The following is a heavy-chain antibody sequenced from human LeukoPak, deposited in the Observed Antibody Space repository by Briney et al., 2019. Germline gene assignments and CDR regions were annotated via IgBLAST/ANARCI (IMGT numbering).Heavy chain of an antibody. CDR3: ATRLSNWDFDY. V-gene: IGHV3-23*01. CDR2: ISGSGDST. J-gene: IGHJ4*02. CDR1: GFTFSSYA. Sequence: GGSVRLFCAASGFTFSSYAMSWVRQAPGKGLEWVSAISGSGDSTYYADSVKGRFTISRDSSKNTLYLQMNTLRAEDTAVYYCATRLSNWDFDYWGQGTLVTVSS. D-gene: IGHD6-13*01.